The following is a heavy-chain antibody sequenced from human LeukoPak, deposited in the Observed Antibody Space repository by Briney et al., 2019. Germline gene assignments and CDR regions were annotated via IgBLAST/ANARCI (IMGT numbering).Heavy chain of an antibody. D-gene: IGHD6-19*01. J-gene: IGHJ4*02. CDR2: IYYSGST. Sequence: SETLSLTCTVSGDSINSYYWSWVRQPPGKGLEWIGYIYYSGSTNYNPSLKSRVTISVDTSKNQFSLKLTSLTAADTAVYYCASYSSSGWFDYWGQGTLVSVSS. V-gene: IGHV4-59*01. CDR1: GDSINSYY. CDR3: ASYSSSGWFDY.